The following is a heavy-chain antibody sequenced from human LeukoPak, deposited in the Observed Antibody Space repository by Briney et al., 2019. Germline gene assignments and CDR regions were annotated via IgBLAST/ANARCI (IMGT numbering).Heavy chain of an antibody. CDR3: AGDASRGWDN. V-gene: IGHV3-7*01. D-gene: IGHD6-19*01. CDR1: GFTFSASW. Sequence: PGGSLRLSCSASGFTFSASWMTWVRQAPGKGLEWVANIKDNGRGEYYVDSVKGRFTVSRDNAKNSVYLQMNSLRAEDTAVYYCAGDASRGWDNWGQGTLVTVSS. J-gene: IGHJ4*02. CDR2: IKDNGRGE.